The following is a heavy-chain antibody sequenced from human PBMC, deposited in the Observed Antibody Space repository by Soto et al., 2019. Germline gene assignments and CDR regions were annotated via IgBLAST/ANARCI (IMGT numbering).Heavy chain of an antibody. CDR1: GFTVSSNY. D-gene: IGHD2-8*01. Sequence: GGSLRLSCAASGFTVSSNYMSWVRQAPGKGLEWVSVIYSGGSTYYADSVKGRFTISRHNSKNTLYLQMNSLRAEDTAVYYCARYVYGWSRYCTNGVCYQDGDYYYYMDVWGKGTTVTVSS. J-gene: IGHJ6*03. CDR2: IYSGGST. V-gene: IGHV3-53*04. CDR3: ARYVYGWSRYCTNGVCYQDGDYYYYMDV.